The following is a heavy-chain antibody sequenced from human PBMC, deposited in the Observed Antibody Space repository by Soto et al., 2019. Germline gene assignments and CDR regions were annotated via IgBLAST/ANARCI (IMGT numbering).Heavy chain of an antibody. CDR2: IYYTGNT. V-gene: IGHV4-31*04. CDR3: ARLAGTASDY. CDR1: GGSISSNGYY. D-gene: IGHD2-21*02. J-gene: IGHJ4*01. Sequence: QVRLQESGPGLVKPSQTLSLTCSVSGGSISSNGYYWSWIRQYPGKGLEWIGYIYYTGNTYYNPSLQSRVTISVDTSKNQFSLKMSSVSAADTAVYHCARLAGTASDYWGQGTLVSVSS.